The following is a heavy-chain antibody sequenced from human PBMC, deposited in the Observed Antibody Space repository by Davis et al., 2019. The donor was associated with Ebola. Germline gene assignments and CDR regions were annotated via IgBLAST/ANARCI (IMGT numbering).Heavy chain of an antibody. CDR1: GGTFSSYA. V-gene: IGHV1-69*05. Sequence: AASVKVSCKASGGTFSSYAISWVRQAPGQGLEWMGGIIPIFGTANYAQKFQGRVTMTRDTSTSTVYMELSSLRSEDTAVYYCAREFLVYAILDYWGQGTLVTVSS. CDR2: IIPIFGTA. D-gene: IGHD2-8*01. CDR3: AREFLVYAILDY. J-gene: IGHJ4*02.